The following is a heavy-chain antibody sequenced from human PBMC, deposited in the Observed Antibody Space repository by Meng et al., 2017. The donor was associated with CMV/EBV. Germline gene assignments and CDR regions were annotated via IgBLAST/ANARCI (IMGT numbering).Heavy chain of an antibody. J-gene: IGHJ4*02. CDR3: ARDPRLWVAGANPLYYFDY. Sequence: GESLKISCAASGFAFSSYAMSWVRQAPGKGLEWVSVIYSGGSSTYYADSVKGRFTISRDNSKNTLYLQMNSLRAEDTAVYYCARDPRLWVAGANPLYYFDYWGQGTLVTVSS. CDR2: IYSGGSST. V-gene: IGHV3-23*03. CDR1: GFAFSSYA. D-gene: IGHD6-19*01.